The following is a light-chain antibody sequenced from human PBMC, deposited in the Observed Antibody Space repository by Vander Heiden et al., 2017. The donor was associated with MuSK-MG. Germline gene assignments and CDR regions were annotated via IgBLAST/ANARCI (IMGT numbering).Light chain of an antibody. CDR1: REFRNK. V-gene: IGKV1-33*01. Sequence: DIKMTQSPSSLSASLGDSVTITCRASREFRNKVNWYHHKPGQAPKLLIYTADNLDAGVPSRFGGYGSGTHFTFTINSLQPEDVGTCYCQQYDSLPATFGRGTRLELK. CDR3: QQYDSLPAT. J-gene: IGKJ5*01. CDR2: TAD.